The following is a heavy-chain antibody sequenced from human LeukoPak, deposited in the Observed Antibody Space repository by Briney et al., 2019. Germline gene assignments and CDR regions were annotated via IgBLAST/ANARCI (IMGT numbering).Heavy chain of an antibody. J-gene: IGHJ6*02. V-gene: IGHV4-59*01. CDR2: IYYSGST. CDR3: ARQGSSGSGSSIGYYYYGMDV. D-gene: IGHD3-10*01. CDR1: GGSISSYY. Sequence: PSETLSLTCTVSGGSISSYYWSWIRQPPGKGLEWIGYIYYSGSTNYNPSLKSRVTISVDTSKNQFSLKLSSVSAADTAVYYCARQGSSGSGSSIGYYYYGMDVWGQGTTVTVSS.